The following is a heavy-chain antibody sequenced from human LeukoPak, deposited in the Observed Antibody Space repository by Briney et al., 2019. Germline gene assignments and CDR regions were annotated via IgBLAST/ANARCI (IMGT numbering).Heavy chain of an antibody. Sequence: AGGSLRLSCAASGFTVSSNYMSWVRQAPGKGLEWVAVIWYDGSNKYYADSVKGRFTISRDNSKNTLYLQMNSLRAEDTAVYYCAKDKALYDSSGYDFQHWGQGTLVTVSS. CDR3: AKDKALYDSSGYDFQH. CDR1: GFTVSSNY. J-gene: IGHJ1*01. D-gene: IGHD3-22*01. V-gene: IGHV3-33*06. CDR2: IWYDGSNK.